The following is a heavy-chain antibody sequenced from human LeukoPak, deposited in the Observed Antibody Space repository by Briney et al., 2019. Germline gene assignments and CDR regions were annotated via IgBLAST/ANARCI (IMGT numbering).Heavy chain of an antibody. CDR1: GGSLSGYY. D-gene: IGHD2-2*01. V-gene: IGHV4-34*01. Sequence: PSETLSLTCAVYGGSLSGYYWSWIRQPPGKGLEWIGEINHSGSTNYNPSLKSRVTISVDTSKNQFSLKLSSVTAADTAVYHCARDQVRYQLLFKVYYYYMDVWGKGTTVTVSS. CDR2: INHSGST. J-gene: IGHJ6*03. CDR3: ARDQVRYQLLFKVYYYYMDV.